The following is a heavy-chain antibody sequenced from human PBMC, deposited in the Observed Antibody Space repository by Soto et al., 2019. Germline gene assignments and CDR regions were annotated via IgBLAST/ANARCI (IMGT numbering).Heavy chain of an antibody. J-gene: IGHJ4*02. CDR1: GYTFTSYA. CDR2: LNAGNGNT. Sequence: QVQLVQSGAEEKKPGASVKVSCKASGYTFTSYAMHWVRQAPGQRLEWMGWLNAGNGNTKYSQQFQGRVTITRYTSANTAYMERSRLRSEDTAVSYSSRSPSIAVADYWGQGTLVTVSS. CDR3: SRSPSIAVADY. D-gene: IGHD6-19*01. V-gene: IGHV1-3*05.